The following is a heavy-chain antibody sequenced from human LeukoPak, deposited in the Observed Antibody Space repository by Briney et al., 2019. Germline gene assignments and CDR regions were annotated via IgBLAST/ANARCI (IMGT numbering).Heavy chain of an antibody. D-gene: IGHD3-22*01. CDR3: ARDSSGYYLY. J-gene: IGHJ4*02. Sequence: GGSLRLSCAASGFTVSSNYMSWVRQAPGKGLEWVSVIYSGGSTYYADSAKGRFTISRDNSKNTLYLQMNSLRAEDTAVYYCARDSSGYYLYWGQGTLVTVSS. CDR1: GFTVSSNY. CDR2: IYSGGST. V-gene: IGHV3-53*01.